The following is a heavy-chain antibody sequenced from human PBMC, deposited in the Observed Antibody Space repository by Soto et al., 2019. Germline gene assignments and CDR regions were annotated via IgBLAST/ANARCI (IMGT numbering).Heavy chain of an antibody. CDR1: GGSINNYA. D-gene: IGHD4-17*01. CDR3: ARGSVSDYGDFGRLYDS. Sequence: QVQLVQSGAEVRKPGSSVKVSCKAFGGSINNYALTWVRQAPGQGLEWMGGIIPIYGTANYAQKFRVRVTLTADEDTSTAYMELSSLRYEDTAVYYCARGSVSDYGDFGRLYDSWGQGTLVTVSS. V-gene: IGHV1-69*01. J-gene: IGHJ4*02. CDR2: IIPIYGTA.